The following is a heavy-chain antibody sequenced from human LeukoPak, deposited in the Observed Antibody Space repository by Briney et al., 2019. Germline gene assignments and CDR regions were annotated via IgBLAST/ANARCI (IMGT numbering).Heavy chain of an antibody. D-gene: IGHD2-2*01. V-gene: IGHV3-48*03. CDR1: GFTFSSYE. Sequence: GGSLRLSCAASGFTFSSYEMNWVRQAPGKGLEWVSYISSSGSTIYYADSVKGRFTISRDNAKNSLYLQMNSLRAEDTAVYYCARDLYCSSTSFSDYWGQGTLVTVSS. CDR3: ARDLYCSSTSFSDY. J-gene: IGHJ4*02. CDR2: ISSSGSTI.